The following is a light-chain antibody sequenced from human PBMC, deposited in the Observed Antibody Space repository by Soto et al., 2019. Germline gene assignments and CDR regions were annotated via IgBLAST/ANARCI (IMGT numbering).Light chain of an antibody. Sequence: QSALTQPRSVSGSPGQSVTISCTGTSSDVGGYNYVSWYQQHPGKAPKLMIYDVSKRPSGVPDRFSGSKSGNTASLTISGLQAEDEADYYCCPYAGSYTYVFGTGTQLTVL. CDR1: SSDVGGYNY. V-gene: IGLV2-11*01. J-gene: IGLJ1*01. CDR3: CPYAGSYTYV. CDR2: DVS.